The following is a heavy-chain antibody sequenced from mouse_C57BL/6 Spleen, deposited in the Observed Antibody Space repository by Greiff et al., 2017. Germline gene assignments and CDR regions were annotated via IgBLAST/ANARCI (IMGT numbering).Heavy chain of an antibody. D-gene: IGHD2-1*01. CDR1: GYTFTSYR. Sequence: VQLQQPGAELVRPGSSVKLSCKASGYTFTSYRMDWVKQRPGQGLEWIGNICGSGSDTHYNQKVKDKGTLTVDKSTSTAYMQLSSLTSKASAVYYCATRPYGSYWGQGTTLTVSS. CDR2: ICGSGSDT. J-gene: IGHJ2*01. V-gene: IGHV1-61*01. CDR3: ATRPYGSY.